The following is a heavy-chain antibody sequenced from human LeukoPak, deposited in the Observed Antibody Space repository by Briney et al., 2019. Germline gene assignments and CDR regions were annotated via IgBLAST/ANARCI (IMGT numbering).Heavy chain of an antibody. CDR2: IYYSGST. CDR3: ARRSGGDYGDYYGMDV. D-gene: IGHD4-17*01. V-gene: IGHV4-39*07. Sequence: SETLSLTCTVSGGSISSSSYYWGWIRQPPGKGLEWIGSIYYSGSTYYNPSLKSRVTISVDTSKNQFSLKLSSVTAADTAVYYCARRSGGDYGDYYGMDVWGQGTTVTVSS. CDR1: GGSISSSSYY. J-gene: IGHJ6*02.